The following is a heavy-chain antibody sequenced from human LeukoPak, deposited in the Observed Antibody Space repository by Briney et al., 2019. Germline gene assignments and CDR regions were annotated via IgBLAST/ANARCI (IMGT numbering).Heavy chain of an antibody. Sequence: PGGSLRLSCTASGFIFDTHTLTWVRQAPGKGLEWVASISGSSDSTNYGDFVKGRFTISRDNFKRTVHLEMSNLRADDTAMYYCVRRAAVRGMDFWGLGTTVIVSS. CDR3: VRRAAVRGMDF. D-gene: IGHD1-14*01. V-gene: IGHV3-23*01. CDR1: GFIFDTHT. CDR2: ISGSSDST. J-gene: IGHJ6*02.